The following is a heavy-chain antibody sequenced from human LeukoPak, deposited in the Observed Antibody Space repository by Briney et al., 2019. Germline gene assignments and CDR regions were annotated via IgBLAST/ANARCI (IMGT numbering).Heavy chain of an antibody. CDR2: ISGSGGST. CDR1: GFTFSSYG. Sequence: GGSLRLSCAASGFTFSSYGMSWVRQAPGKGLEWVSAISGSGGSTYYADSVKGRFTIYRDNSKNTLYVQMNSLRAEDTAVYYCAKDPPYYYDSSGYGGGAFDIWGQGTMVTVSS. D-gene: IGHD3-22*01. CDR3: AKDPPYYYDSSGYGGGAFDI. J-gene: IGHJ3*02. V-gene: IGHV3-23*01.